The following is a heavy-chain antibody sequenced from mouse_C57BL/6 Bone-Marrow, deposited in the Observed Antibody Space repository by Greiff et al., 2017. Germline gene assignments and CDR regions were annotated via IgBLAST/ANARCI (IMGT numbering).Heavy chain of an antibody. J-gene: IGHJ3*01. CDR3: ARETYYDYDKRAWFAY. CDR1: GYTFTSYW. D-gene: IGHD2-4*01. Sequence: QVQLQQPGAELVKPGASVKLSCKASGYTFTSYWMHWVKQRPGRGLEWIGRIDPNGGGTKYNEKFKSKATLTVDKPSSTAYMQLSSLTSEDSAVYYCARETYYDYDKRAWFAYWGQGTLVTVSA. CDR2: IDPNGGGT. V-gene: IGHV1-72*01.